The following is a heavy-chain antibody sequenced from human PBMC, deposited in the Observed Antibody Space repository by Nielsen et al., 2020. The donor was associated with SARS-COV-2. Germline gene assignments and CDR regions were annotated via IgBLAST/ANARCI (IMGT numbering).Heavy chain of an antibody. V-gene: IGHV3-73*01. J-gene: IGHJ6*02. Sequence: GGSPRLSCAASGFTFGDSIIHWVRQASGKGLEWVGRVRSKTNNYETAYAASVKGRFTISRDESKNMACLQMTSLKTEDTAVYYCKHYYERDVWGQGTTVTVSS. CDR2: VRSKTNNYET. CDR3: KHYYERDV. CDR1: GFTFGDSI.